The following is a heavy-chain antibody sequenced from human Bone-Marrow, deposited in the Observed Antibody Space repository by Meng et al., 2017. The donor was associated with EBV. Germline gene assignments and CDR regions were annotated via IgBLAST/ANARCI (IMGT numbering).Heavy chain of an antibody. J-gene: IGHJ4*02. CDR1: RGFITSGDW. D-gene: IGHD2-15*01. V-gene: IGHV4-4*02. CDR3: ARAGYHRPASEY. CDR2: IHHSGGT. Sequence: QVQLRGAGPGLVRPSGTLSLTCAVSRGFITSGDWWSWVCQSPGKGLEWIGEIHHSGGTSYNPSLKSRVTISLDMSKDQFSLRLSSVTAADTAVYYCARAGYHRPASEYWGQGTLVTVSS.